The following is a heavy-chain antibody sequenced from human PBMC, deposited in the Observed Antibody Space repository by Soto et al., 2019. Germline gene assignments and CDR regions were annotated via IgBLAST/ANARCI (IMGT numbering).Heavy chain of an antibody. CDR1: GGTFSSYT. J-gene: IGHJ4*02. V-gene: IGHV1-69*08. Sequence: QVQLVQSGAEVKKPGSSVKVSCKASGGTFSSYTISWVRQAPGQGLEWMGRIIPILGIANYAQKFQGRVTXXAXKXXSTAYMELSSLRSEDTAVYYCAREVIAAAGTNLLRWGQGTLVTVSS. CDR3: AREVIAAAGTNLLR. CDR2: IIPILGIA. D-gene: IGHD6-13*01.